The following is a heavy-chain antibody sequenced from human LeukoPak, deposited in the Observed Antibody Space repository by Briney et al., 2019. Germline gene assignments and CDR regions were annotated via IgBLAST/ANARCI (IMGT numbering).Heavy chain of an antibody. CDR2: INADNGDI. CDR1: GYIFTEHA. J-gene: IGHJ4*02. D-gene: IGHD1-26*01. Sequence: GASVKVSCKSSGYIFTEHAIHRVRQAPGQRHEWMGNINADNGDIKYSQDFQDRVTISRDTSAKIDYMELSSLRSDDTAVYFCARGENSGGWLIDYWGQGTLVTVSS. V-gene: IGHV1-3*01. CDR3: ARGENSGGWLIDY.